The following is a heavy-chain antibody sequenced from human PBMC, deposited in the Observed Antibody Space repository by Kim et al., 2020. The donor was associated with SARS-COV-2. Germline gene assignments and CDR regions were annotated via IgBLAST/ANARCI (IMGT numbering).Heavy chain of an antibody. CDR1: GFNFGDYT. V-gene: IGHV3-43*01. CDR3: TVGSAWY. Sequence: GGSLRLSCSTSGFNFGDYTMHWVRQIPGKGLEWVSCISWDGESTLYADSVKGRFSISRDDKEKSLFLQMNSLRPEDTALYYCTVGSAWY. CDR2: ISWDGEST. J-gene: IGHJ2*01. D-gene: IGHD6-19*01.